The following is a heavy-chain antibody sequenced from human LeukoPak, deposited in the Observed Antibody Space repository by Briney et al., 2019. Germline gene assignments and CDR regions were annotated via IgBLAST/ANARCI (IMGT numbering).Heavy chain of an antibody. CDR1: GGSISSYY. V-gene: IGHV4-4*07. D-gene: IGHD2-2*03. J-gene: IGHJ4*02. CDR2: IYTSGST. Sequence: SETLSLTCTVSGGSISSYYRSWIRQPAGKGLEWIGRIYTSGSTNYNPSLKSRVTMSVDTSKNQFSLKLSSVTAADTAVYYCAREPGYCSSTSCSSHFDYWGQGTLVTVSS. CDR3: AREPGYCSSTSCSSHFDY.